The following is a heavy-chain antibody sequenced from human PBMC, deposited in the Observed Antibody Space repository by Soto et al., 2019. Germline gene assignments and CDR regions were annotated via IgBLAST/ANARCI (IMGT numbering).Heavy chain of an antibody. V-gene: IGHV1-18*01. CDR2: ISAYNGDT. CDR3: ASAGDALDF. J-gene: IGHJ3*01. CDR1: DYIFTSYG. D-gene: IGHD6-13*01. Sequence: ASVKVSCKASDYIFTSYGISWVRQAPGQGLEWVGWISAYNGDTNYAQRFQGRVTVTTDTSTSTAYMELRSLRSDDTAVYYCASAGDALDFWGQGTMVTVSS.